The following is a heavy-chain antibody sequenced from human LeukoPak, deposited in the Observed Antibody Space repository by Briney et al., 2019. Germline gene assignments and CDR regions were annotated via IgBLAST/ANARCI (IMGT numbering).Heavy chain of an antibody. CDR3: ARDRTVRGVIVDAFDV. V-gene: IGHV4-39*07. D-gene: IGHD3-10*01. J-gene: IGHJ3*01. CDR2: IYYSGST. Sequence: SETLSLTCAVSGGSISSNSYYWGWIRQPPGKGLEWIGSIYYSGSTYYNPSLKSRVTISVDTSKNQFSLKLSSVTAADTAVYYCARDRTVRGVIVDAFDVWGQGTMVTVSS. CDR1: GGSISSNSYY.